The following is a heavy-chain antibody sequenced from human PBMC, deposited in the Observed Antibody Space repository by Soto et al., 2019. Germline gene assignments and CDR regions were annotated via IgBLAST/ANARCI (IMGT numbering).Heavy chain of an antibody. J-gene: IGHJ4*02. CDR1: GGTFSSYA. V-gene: IGHV1-69*13. Sequence: SVKVSCKASGGTFSSYAISCVRQAPGQGLEWMGGIIPIFGTANYAQKFQGRVTITADESTSTAYMELSSLRSEDTAAYYCARDQSSGSYFNYWGQGTLVTVSS. CDR2: IIPIFGTA. CDR3: ARDQSSGSYFNY. D-gene: IGHD3-10*01.